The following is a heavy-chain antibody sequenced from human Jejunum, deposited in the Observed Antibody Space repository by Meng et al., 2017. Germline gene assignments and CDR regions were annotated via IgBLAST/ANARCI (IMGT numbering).Heavy chain of an antibody. Sequence: QVQLVESGGGVVQPGRSLRLSCAASGFTFSGYFMHWVRQAPGKGLEWVAVISYDGRFKYYADSVTGRFTISRDNSKNTLYLQMNSLRPEDTAVYYCAREEGVGSSPYSWGQGTLVTVSS. CDR3: AREEGVGSSPYS. CDR1: GFTFSGYF. CDR2: ISYDGRFK. J-gene: IGHJ5*02. V-gene: IGHV3-30*04. D-gene: IGHD2-2*01.